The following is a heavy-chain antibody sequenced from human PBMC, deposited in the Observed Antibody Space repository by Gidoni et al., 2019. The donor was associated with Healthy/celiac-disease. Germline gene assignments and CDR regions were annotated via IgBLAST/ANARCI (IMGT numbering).Heavy chain of an antibody. J-gene: IGHJ4*02. CDR1: GGSISSSSYY. D-gene: IGHD6-19*01. CDR3: ARHALAVAGTGDMGY. Sequence: QLQLQASGPGLVKPSETLSLTCTVPGGSISSSSYYWGWIRQPPGKGLEWIGSIYYSGSTYYNPSLKSRVTISVDTSKNQFSLKLSSVTAADTAVYYCARHALAVAGTGDMGYWGQGTLVTVSS. V-gene: IGHV4-39*01. CDR2: IYYSGST.